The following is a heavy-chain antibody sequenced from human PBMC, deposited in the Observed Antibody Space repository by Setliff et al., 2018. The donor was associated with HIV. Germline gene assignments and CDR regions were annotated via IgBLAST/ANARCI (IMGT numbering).Heavy chain of an antibody. J-gene: IGHJ4*02. D-gene: IGHD2-8*01. V-gene: IGHV4-38-2*02. Sequence: KTSETLSLTCTVSGYSISSGYYWGWIRQPPGKGLEWIGSIYHSGSTYYNPSLKSRVTISVDTSKNQFSLKLSSVTAADTAVYYCARDLVYHRLDYWGQGTLVTAPQ. CDR1: GYSISSGYY. CDR2: IYHSGST. CDR3: ARDLVYHRLDY.